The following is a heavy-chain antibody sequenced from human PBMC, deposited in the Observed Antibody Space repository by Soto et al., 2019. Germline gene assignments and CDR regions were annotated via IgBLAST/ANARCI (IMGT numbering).Heavy chain of an antibody. CDR1: GGSFSGYY. V-gene: IGHV4-34*01. CDR2: INHSGST. D-gene: IGHD2-8*02. CDR3: ARDKITGRFDY. J-gene: IGHJ4*02. Sequence: PSETLSLTCAVYGGSFSGYYWTWIRQPPGTGLEWIGEINHSGSTNYNPSLKSRVTISVDTSKNQFSLKLTSVTAADTAVYYCARDKITGRFDYWGQGNLVTVGS.